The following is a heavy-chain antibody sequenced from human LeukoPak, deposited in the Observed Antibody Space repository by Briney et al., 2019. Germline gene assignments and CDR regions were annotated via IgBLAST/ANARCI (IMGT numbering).Heavy chain of an antibody. CDR2: ISSSSSYI. Sequence: GGSLRLSCAASGFTFSSYEMNWVRQAPGKGLEWVSSISSSSSYIYYADSVKGRFTISRDNAKNSLYLQMNSLRAEDTAVYYCARDRGHNYDILTAYSDYWGQGTLVTVSS. CDR1: GFTFSSYE. J-gene: IGHJ4*02. CDR3: ARDRGHNYDILTAYSDY. V-gene: IGHV3-21*01. D-gene: IGHD3-9*01.